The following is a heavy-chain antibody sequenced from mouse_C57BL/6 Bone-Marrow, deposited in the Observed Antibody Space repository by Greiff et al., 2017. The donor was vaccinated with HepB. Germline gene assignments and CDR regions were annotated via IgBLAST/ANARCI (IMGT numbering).Heavy chain of an antibody. J-gene: IGHJ2*01. CDR3: ARHDTYYYGGSYFDY. Sequence: QVQLKQSGPELVKPGASVKISCKASGYTFTDYYINWVKQRPGQGLEWIGWIFPGSGSTYYNEKFKGKATLTVDKSSSTDYMLLSSLTTEDSAVYYCARHDTYYYGGSYFDYWGQGTTLTVSS. V-gene: IGHV1-75*01. CDR1: GYTFTDYY. D-gene: IGHD1-1*01. CDR2: IFPGSGST.